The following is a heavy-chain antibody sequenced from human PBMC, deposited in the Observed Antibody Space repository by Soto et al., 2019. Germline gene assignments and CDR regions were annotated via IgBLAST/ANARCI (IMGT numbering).Heavy chain of an antibody. J-gene: IGHJ4*02. Sequence: QVQLQESGPGLVKPSQTLSLTCTVSGGSISSGDYYWSWIRQPPGKGLEWIGYIYYSGSTYYSPSLKSRVTISLDTSKNHFSLKLSSVTAADTAVYYCARVVAATYYFDCWGQGTLVTVSS. CDR2: IYYSGST. CDR3: ARVVAATYYFDC. V-gene: IGHV4-30-4*01. CDR1: GGSISSGDYY. D-gene: IGHD2-15*01.